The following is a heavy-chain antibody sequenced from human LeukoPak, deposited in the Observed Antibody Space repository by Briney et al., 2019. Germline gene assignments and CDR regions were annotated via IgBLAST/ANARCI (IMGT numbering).Heavy chain of an antibody. CDR2: IYSGGST. D-gene: IGHD2-2*01. Sequence: GGSLRLSCAASGFTFSSYSMSWVRQAPGKGLEWVSVIYSGGSTFYADSVKGRFTISRDNSKKTLYLQMNSLRAEDTAVYYCAKENVAAALPDNWFDPWGQGTLVTVSS. J-gene: IGHJ5*02. CDR1: GFTFSSYS. CDR3: AKENVAAALPDNWFDP. V-gene: IGHV3-23*03.